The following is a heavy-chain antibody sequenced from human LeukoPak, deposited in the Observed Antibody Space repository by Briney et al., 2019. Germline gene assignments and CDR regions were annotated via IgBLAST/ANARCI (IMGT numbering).Heavy chain of an antibody. CDR2: IYYSGST. V-gene: IGHV4-59*08. D-gene: IGHD3-10*01. J-gene: IGHJ4*02. CDR1: GGSISSYY. Sequence: SETLSLTCTVSGGSISSYYWSWIRQPPGKGLEWIGYIYYSGSTNYNPSLKSRVTISVDTSKNQFSPKLSSVTAADTAVYYCARHAAAWFGELGNFDYWGQGTLVTVSS. CDR3: ARHAAAWFGELGNFDY.